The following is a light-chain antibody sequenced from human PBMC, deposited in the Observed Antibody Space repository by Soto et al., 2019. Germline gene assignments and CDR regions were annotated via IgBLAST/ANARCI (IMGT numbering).Light chain of an antibody. J-gene: IGLJ3*02. CDR2: EDD. V-gene: IGLV6-57*04. CDR3: QSYDSTNWV. Sequence: NFMLTQPHSVSESPGKTVTISCTRSSGSIASNYVQWYQQRPGSATTTVIYEDDRRPSGVPDRFSGSIDSSSNSASLTISGLKTEDEADYYCQSYDSTNWVFGGGTQLTVL. CDR1: SGSIASNY.